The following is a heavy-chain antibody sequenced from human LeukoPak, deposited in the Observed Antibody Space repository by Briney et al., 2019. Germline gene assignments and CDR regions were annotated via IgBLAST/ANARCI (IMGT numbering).Heavy chain of an antibody. CDR2: ISSSSSYI. J-gene: IGHJ3*02. CDR1: GFTFSSYS. V-gene: IGHV3-21*01. CDR3: ARESPADDAFDI. Sequence: GGSLRLSCAASGFTFSSYSMNWVRQAPGKGLEWVSSISSSSSYIYYADSVKGRFTISRDNAKNSLYLQMNSLRAEDTAVYYCARESPADDAFDIWGQGTMVTVSS. D-gene: IGHD6-19*01.